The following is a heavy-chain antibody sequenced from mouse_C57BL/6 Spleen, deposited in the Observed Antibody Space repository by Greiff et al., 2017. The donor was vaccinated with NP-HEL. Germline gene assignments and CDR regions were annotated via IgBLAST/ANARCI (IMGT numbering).Heavy chain of an antibody. CDR3: ARGSSGYVLAY. CDR2: IYPGDGDT. CDR1: GYAFSSSW. Sequence: QVQLQQSGPELVKPGASVKISCKASGYAFSSSWMNWVKQRPGKGLEWIGRIYPGDGDTNYNGKFKGKATLTADKSSSTAYMQLSSLTSEDSAVYFCARGSSGYVLAYWGQGTLVTVSA. V-gene: IGHV1-82*01. J-gene: IGHJ3*01. D-gene: IGHD3-2*02.